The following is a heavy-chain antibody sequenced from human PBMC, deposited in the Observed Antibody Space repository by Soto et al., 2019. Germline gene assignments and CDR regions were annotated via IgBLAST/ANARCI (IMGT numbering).Heavy chain of an antibody. CDR2: ISAYNGNT. J-gene: IGHJ4*02. CDR3: ARDMAYCGGDCYPIDY. CDR1: GYTFTSNG. D-gene: IGHD2-21*02. Sequence: QVQLVQSGAEVKKPGASVKVSCKASGYTFTSNGISWVRQAPGQGLEWMGWISAYNGNTNYAKKLQGRVTMTTDTATSTAYMELRSLRSDDTAVDYCARDMAYCGGDCYPIDYWGQGTLVTVSS. V-gene: IGHV1-18*01.